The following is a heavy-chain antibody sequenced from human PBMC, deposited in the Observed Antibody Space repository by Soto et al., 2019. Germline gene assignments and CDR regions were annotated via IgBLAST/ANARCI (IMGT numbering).Heavy chain of an antibody. CDR1: GFTFSSYA. Sequence: QVQLVESGGGVVQPGRSLRLSCAASGFTFSSYAMHWVRQAPGKGLEWVAVISYDGSNKYYADSVKGRFTISRDNSKNTLYLQMNSLRAEDTAVYYCAREYYYDSSGYYYYYGMDVWGQGTTVTVSS. CDR2: ISYDGSNK. V-gene: IGHV3-30-3*01. CDR3: AREYYYDSSGYYYYYGMDV. D-gene: IGHD3-22*01. J-gene: IGHJ6*02.